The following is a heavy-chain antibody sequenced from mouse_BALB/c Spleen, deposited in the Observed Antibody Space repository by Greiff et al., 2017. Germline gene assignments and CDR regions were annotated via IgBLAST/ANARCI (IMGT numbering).Heavy chain of an antibody. CDR3: ARFDLFAY. Sequence: QVQLQQPGAELVKPGASVKMSCKASGYTFTSYNMHWVKQTPGQGLEWIGAIYPGNGDTSYNQKFKGKATLTADKSSSTAYMQLSSLTSEDSAVYYCARFDLFAYWGQGTLVTVSA. J-gene: IGHJ3*01. CDR2: IYPGNGDT. V-gene: IGHV1-12*01. CDR1: GYTFTSYN.